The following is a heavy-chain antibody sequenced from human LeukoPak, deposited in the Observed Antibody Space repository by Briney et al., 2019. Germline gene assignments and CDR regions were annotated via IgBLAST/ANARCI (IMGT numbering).Heavy chain of an antibody. CDR3: ARHTDCSGGSCFDFDY. J-gene: IGHJ4*02. CDR1: GDSVSSNSAA. D-gene: IGHD2-15*01. V-gene: IGHV6-1*01. CDR2: TYYRSKWYN. Sequence: SQTLSLTCAISGDSVSSNSAAWNWIRQSPSRGLEWLGRTYYRSKWYNDYAVSVKSRITINPDTSKNQFSLQLNSVTPEDTAVYYCARHTDCSGGSCFDFDYWGQGTLVTVSS.